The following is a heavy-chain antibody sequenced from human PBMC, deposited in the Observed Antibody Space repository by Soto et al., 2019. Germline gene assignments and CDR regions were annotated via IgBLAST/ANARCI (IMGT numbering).Heavy chain of an antibody. J-gene: IGHJ6*02. Sequence: GESLKISFKGSGYSFTTYWIGWVLQMPGKVLEWMGVIYPGDSDTRYSPSCQGQVTISADKSISTAYLQWSSLKASDSAMYYCARHRLPHIAARDYYYYYGMDVWGQGTTVTVSS. CDR2: IYPGDSDT. CDR1: GYSFTTYW. D-gene: IGHD6-6*01. CDR3: ARHRLPHIAARDYYYYYGMDV. V-gene: IGHV5-51*01.